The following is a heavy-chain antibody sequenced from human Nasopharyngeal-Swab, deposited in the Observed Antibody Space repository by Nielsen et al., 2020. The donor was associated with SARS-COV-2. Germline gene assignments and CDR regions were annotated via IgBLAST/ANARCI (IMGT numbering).Heavy chain of an antibody. V-gene: IGHV4-4*02. D-gene: IGHD3-9*01. CDR1: GGSISSSNW. CDR3: ARARSGGYDILTGYPPYWYFDL. CDR2: IYYSGST. Sequence: SETLSLTCAVSGGSISSSNWWSWVRQPPGKGLEWIGYIYYSGSTYYNPSLKSRVTISVDTSKNQFSLKLSSVTAADTAVYYCARARSGGYDILTGYPPYWYFDLWGRGTLVTVSS. J-gene: IGHJ2*01.